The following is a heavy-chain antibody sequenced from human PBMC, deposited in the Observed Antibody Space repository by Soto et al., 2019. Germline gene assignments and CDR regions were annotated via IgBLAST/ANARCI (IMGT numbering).Heavy chain of an antibody. CDR3: ARALLWLDAFDI. J-gene: IGHJ3*02. CDR1: GGTFSSYT. CDR2: IIPILGIA. D-gene: IGHD3-10*01. V-gene: IGHV1-69*02. Sequence: SVKVSCKASGGTFSSYTISWVRQAPGQGLEWMGRIIPILGIANYAQKFQGRVTITADKSTSTAYMELSSLRSEDTAVYYCARALLWLDAFDIWGQGTMVTVSS.